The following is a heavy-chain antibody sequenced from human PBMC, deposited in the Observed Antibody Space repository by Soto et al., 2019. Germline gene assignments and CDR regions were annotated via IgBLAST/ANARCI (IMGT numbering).Heavy chain of an antibody. Sequence: QVQLQESGPGLVKPSETLSLTCTVSGGSISSYYWSWIRQPPGKGLEWIGYIYYSGSTNYNPSLTSRVTIAVDTSKNQFSLKLSSVTAADTAVYYCASTYYYDSSGMDVWGQGTTVTVSS. D-gene: IGHD3-22*01. V-gene: IGHV4-59*01. CDR1: GGSISSYY. CDR2: IYYSGST. J-gene: IGHJ6*02. CDR3: ASTYYYDSSGMDV.